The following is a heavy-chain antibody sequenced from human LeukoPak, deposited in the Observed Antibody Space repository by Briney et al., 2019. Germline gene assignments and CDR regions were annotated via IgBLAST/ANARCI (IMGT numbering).Heavy chain of an antibody. CDR2: IFYSGST. D-gene: IGHD3-16*01. CDR3: ARVKDPGGYYYYYYMDV. J-gene: IGHJ6*03. V-gene: IGHV4-39*07. CDR1: GVSISTSNYY. Sequence: PSETLSLTCTVSGVSISTSNYYWGWIRQPPGKGLEWIGNIFYSGSTYYSPSLKSRVTISLDTSKNQFSLKLSSVTAADTAMYYCARVKDPGGYYYYYYMDVWGKGTTVTVSS.